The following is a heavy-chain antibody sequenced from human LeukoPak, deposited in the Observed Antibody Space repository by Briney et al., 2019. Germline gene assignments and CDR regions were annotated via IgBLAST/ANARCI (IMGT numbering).Heavy chain of an antibody. CDR2: INPNSGGT. Sequence: ASVTVSCKASGYTFTGYYMHWVRQAPGQGLEWMGWINPNSGGTNYAQKFQGRVTMTRDTSIRTAYMELSRLRSDDTAVYYCARAYSGYDRRFDPWGQGTLVTVSS. J-gene: IGHJ5*02. CDR3: ARAYSGYDRRFDP. CDR1: GYTFTGYY. D-gene: IGHD5-12*01. V-gene: IGHV1-2*02.